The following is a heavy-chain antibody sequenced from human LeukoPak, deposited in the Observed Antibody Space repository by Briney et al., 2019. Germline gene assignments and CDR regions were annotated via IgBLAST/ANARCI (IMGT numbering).Heavy chain of an antibody. J-gene: IGHJ6*02. D-gene: IGHD3-16*01. CDR3: ARFGVDYDMDV. V-gene: IGHV4-59*11. Sequence: SETLSLTCSVSGGSISGHYWTWIRQPPGKGLELIGQIHYTGKPDYNPSLKSRITISVDTSKNQVSLQVSSVTAAESAIYYCARFGVDYDMDVWGHGTTVTVFS. CDR2: IHYTGKP. CDR1: GGSISGHY.